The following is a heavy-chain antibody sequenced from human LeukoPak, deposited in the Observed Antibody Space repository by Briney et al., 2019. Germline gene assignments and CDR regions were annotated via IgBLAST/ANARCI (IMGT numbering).Heavy chain of an antibody. Sequence: SETLSLTCTVSGGSISSSSYYWGWIRQPLGKGLEWIGSVYYSGSTYYNPSLKSRVTISVDTSKNQYSLTLSSVTAADTAVFYCARHPDYYDSSGHFYVEAFHIWGQGTMVTVSS. CDR3: ARHPDYYDSSGHFYVEAFHI. J-gene: IGHJ3*02. CDR2: VYYSGST. V-gene: IGHV4-39*01. CDR1: GGSISSSSYY. D-gene: IGHD3-22*01.